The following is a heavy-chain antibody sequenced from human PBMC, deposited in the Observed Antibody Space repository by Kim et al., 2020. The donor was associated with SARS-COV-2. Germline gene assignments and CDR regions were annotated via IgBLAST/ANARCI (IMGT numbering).Heavy chain of an antibody. J-gene: IGHJ6*02. D-gene: IGHD3-10*01. CDR1: GFTFSNAW. Sequence: GGSLRLSCAASGFTFSNAWMSWVRQAPGKGLEWVGRIKSKTDGGTTDYAAPVKGRFTISRDDSKNTLYLQMNSLKTEDTAVYYCTTVVWFRDYYGMDVWGQGTTVTVSS. CDR2: IKSKTDGGTT. V-gene: IGHV3-15*01. CDR3: TTVVWFRDYYGMDV.